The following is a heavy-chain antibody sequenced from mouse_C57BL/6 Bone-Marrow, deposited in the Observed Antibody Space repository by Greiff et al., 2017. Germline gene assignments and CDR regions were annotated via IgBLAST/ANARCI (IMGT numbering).Heavy chain of an antibody. CDR1: GYTFTDYY. Sequence: EVQLQQSGPELVKPGASVKISCKASGYTFTDYYMNWVKQSHGKSLEWIGDINPNNGGTSYNQKFKGKATLTVDKSSSTAYMELRSLTSEDSAVYYCARGGVGSSYERTNFDYWGQGTTLTVSS. CDR2: INPNNGGT. J-gene: IGHJ2*01. V-gene: IGHV1-26*01. D-gene: IGHD1-1*01. CDR3: ARGGVGSSYERTNFDY.